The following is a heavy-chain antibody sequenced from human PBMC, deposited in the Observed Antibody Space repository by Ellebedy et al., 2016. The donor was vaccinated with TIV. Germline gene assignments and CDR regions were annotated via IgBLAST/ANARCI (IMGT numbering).Heavy chain of an antibody. CDR3: AKGSYDSSGYYRPDLYFDY. V-gene: IGHV3-21*01. D-gene: IGHD3-22*01. J-gene: IGHJ4*02. Sequence: SVKGRFIISRDSAKNSLFLQMNSLRAEDTAVYYCAKGSYDSSGYYRPDLYFDYWGQGTLVTVSS.